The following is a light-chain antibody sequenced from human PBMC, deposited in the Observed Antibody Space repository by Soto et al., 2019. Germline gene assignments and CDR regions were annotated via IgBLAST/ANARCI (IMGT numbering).Light chain of an antibody. Sequence: EVVLTQSPGTLSLSPGEGATVSCRVSQSINSKSLVWYQRKFGQSPRLFIYNTSSRAAGIPERFSGSGSGTDFTLSVSRLEPEAFAVYYCQYYGGSFIFGPGTKVDFK. CDR3: QYYGGSFI. V-gene: IGKV3-20*01. J-gene: IGKJ3*01. CDR2: NTS. CDR1: QSINSKS.